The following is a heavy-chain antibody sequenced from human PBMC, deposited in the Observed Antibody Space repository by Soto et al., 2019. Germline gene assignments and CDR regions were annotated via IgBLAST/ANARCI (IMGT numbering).Heavy chain of an antibody. CDR3: ARGRWVAARLFNWFDP. D-gene: IGHD6-6*01. Sequence: SETLSLTCAVYGGSFSGYYWSWIRQPPGKGLEWIGEINHSGSTNYNPSLKSRVTISLDTSKIQFSLKLSSVTAADTAVYYCARGRWVAARLFNWFDPWGQGTLVTVSS. J-gene: IGHJ5*02. CDR2: INHSGST. CDR1: GGSFSGYY. V-gene: IGHV4-34*01.